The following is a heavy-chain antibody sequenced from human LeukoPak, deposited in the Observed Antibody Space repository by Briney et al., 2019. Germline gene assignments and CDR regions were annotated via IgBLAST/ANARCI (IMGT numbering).Heavy chain of an antibody. CDR3: ARLARMTLVRGQSYYYHSMDV. CDR2: IHYSGST. D-gene: IGHD3-10*01. CDR1: GDSISSHY. Sequence: PETLSLTCTVSGDSISSHYWSWIRQPPGRGLEWVGYIHYSGSTNYNPSLKSRVTLSVDTSKNEFSLRLSSVTAADTAVYYCARLARMTLVRGQSYYYHSMDVWGQGTTVTVSS. V-gene: IGHV4-59*08. J-gene: IGHJ6*02.